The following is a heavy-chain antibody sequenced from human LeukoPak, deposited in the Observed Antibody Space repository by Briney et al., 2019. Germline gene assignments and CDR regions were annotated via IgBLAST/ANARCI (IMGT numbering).Heavy chain of an antibody. V-gene: IGHV3-30-3*01. CDR2: ILYDGTNK. CDR1: GFTFSGYA. D-gene: IGHD5-24*01. J-gene: IGHJ4*02. CDR3: ARGWPPDY. Sequence: GGSLRLSCAASGFTFSGYAMQWVRQAPGKGLEWVSVILYDGTNKYYADSVERRFTISRDYSKSTLYLQMNRLRPEDAAVYYCARGWPPDYWGQGTLVTVSS.